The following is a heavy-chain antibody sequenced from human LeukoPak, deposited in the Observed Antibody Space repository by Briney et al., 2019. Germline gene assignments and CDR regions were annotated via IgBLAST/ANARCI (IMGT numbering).Heavy chain of an antibody. CDR3: ATRGELSWFGALRY. V-gene: IGHV3-9*01. D-gene: IGHD3-10*01. J-gene: IGHJ4*02. CDR1: GFTFDDYA. CDR2: ISWNSGSI. Sequence: GRSLRLSCAASGFTFDDYAMHWVRQAPGKGLEWVSGISWNSGSIGYADSVKGRFTISRDNAKNSLYLQMTSLRVEDTAVYYCATRGELSWFGALRYWGQGALVTVSS.